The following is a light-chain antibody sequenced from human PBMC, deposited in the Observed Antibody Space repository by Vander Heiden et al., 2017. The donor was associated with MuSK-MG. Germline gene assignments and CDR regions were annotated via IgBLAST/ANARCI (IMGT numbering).Light chain of an antibody. CDR1: SSDVGAYNF. J-gene: IGLJ2*01. CDR3: SSYAGSVL. V-gene: IGLV2-8*01. Sequence: QSALTQPPSASGSPGQSVTISCPGTSSDVGAYNFVSWYQQHPGKAPKLMIYEVTKRPSGVPDRFSGSKSGNTASLTVSGLQAEDEADYYCSSYAGSVLFGGGTKLTVL. CDR2: EVT.